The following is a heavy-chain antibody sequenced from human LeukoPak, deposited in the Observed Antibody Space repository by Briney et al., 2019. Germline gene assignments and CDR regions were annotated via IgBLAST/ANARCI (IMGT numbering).Heavy chain of an antibody. Sequence: GESLKISCNGSGYSFTSYWIGWVRQMPGKGLEWMGIIYAGDSDTRYSPSFQGQVTISADKSISTAYLQWSSLKASDTAMYYCASNLLAYCGGDCYSADYWGQGTLVTVSS. CDR3: ASNLLAYCGGDCYSADY. CDR1: GYSFTSYW. J-gene: IGHJ4*02. D-gene: IGHD2-21*02. V-gene: IGHV5-51*01. CDR2: IYAGDSDT.